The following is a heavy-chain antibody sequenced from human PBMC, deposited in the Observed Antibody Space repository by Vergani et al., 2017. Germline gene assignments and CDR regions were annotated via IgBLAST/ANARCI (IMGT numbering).Heavy chain of an antibody. CDR2: MNPNSGNT. D-gene: IGHD3-22*01. CDR1: GYTFTSYD. CDR3: ARETYYYDSSGYYYGDAFDI. J-gene: IGHJ3*02. Sequence: QVQLVQSGAEVKKPGASVKVSCKASGYTFTSYDINWVRQATGQGLEWMGWMNPNSGNTGYAQKFQGRVTMTRNTSISTSYMELSSLRSEETAVYYCARETYYYDSSGYYYGDAFDIWGQGTMVTVSS. V-gene: IGHV1-8*01.